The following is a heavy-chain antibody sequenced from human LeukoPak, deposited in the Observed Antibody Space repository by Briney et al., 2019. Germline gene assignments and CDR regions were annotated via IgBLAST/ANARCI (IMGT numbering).Heavy chain of an antibody. D-gene: IGHD6-19*01. Sequence: PGGSLRLSCVASGFTFRSYWMSWVRQAPGKGLEWVATIKQDGSEKYYVDSVKGRFTISRDNSKNTLYLQMNSLRAEDTAVYYCATRAVAGEFDYWGQGTLVTVSS. J-gene: IGHJ4*02. CDR3: ATRAVAGEFDY. CDR1: GFTFRSYW. CDR2: IKQDGSEK. V-gene: IGHV3-7*05.